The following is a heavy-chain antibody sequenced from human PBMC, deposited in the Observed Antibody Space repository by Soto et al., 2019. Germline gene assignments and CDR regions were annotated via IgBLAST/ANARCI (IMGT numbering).Heavy chain of an antibody. V-gene: IGHV1-8*01. Sequence: QVQLVQSGAEVKKPGASVKVSCKASGYTFTSYDINWVRQATGQGLEWMGWMNPNSGNTGYAQKFQGRVTMTRNTSITTAYMELGSLRSEDTAVYYCARGGEPRVYYGMDVWGQGTTVTVSS. J-gene: IGHJ6*02. CDR2: MNPNSGNT. D-gene: IGHD3-16*01. CDR1: GYTFTSYD. CDR3: ARGGEPRVYYGMDV.